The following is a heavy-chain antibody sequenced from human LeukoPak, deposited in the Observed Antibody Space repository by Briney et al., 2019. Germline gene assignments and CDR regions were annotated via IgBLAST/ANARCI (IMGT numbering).Heavy chain of an antibody. CDR3: AKRRRDNAPTIDY. V-gene: IGHV3-23*01. J-gene: IGHJ4*02. Sequence: PGGSLRLSCAASGVTFNNYAMTWVRQAPGKGLEWVSSISSSGRSTYSADSAKGRFTISRDNSKNTLYLQMNSLRVEDTAAYYCAKRRRDNAPTIDYWGQGTLFTVSS. CDR1: GVTFNNYA. CDR2: ISSSGRST. D-gene: IGHD5-24*01.